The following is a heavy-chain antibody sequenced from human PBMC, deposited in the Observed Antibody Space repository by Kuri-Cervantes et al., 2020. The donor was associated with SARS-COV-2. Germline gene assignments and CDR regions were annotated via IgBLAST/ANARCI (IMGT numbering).Heavy chain of an antibody. Sequence: ASGKVCCKASGYTFSDYYIHWVRQAPAQWLGWMGCINPYTGGTHYAQKFQGWVTLTRDTSLSTAFMELSRLTSDDTASYYCARGEGVRGLMVVFRWRGAGPLDLCVQGSPVTVSS. D-gene: IGHD3-10*01. CDR3: ARGEGVRGLMVVFRWRGAGPLDL. CDR2: INPYTGGT. CDR1: GYTFSDYY. V-gene: IGHV1-2*04. J-gene: IGHJ5*02.